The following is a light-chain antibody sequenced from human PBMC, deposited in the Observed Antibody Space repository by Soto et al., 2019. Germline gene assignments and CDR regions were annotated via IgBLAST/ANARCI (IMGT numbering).Light chain of an antibody. J-gene: IGKJ5*01. CDR3: QQRSNWIT. V-gene: IGKV3-11*01. CDR1: QSVSSY. Sequence: EIVLTQSPSTLSLSPLERSTLSCRASQSVSSYLAWYQQKPGQAPRLLIYDASNRATGIPARFSGSGSGTDFTLTISSLEPEDFAVYYCQQRSNWITFGQGTRLEIK. CDR2: DAS.